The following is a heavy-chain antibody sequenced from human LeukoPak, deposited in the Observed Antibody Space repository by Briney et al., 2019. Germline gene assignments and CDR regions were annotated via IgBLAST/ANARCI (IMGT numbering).Heavy chain of an antibody. J-gene: IGHJ4*02. CDR1: GFTFSSYA. Sequence: GGSLRLSCAASGFTFSSYAMHWVRQAPGKGLEWVAVISYDGSNKYYADSVKGRFTISRDNSKNTLYLQMNSLRAEDTAVYYCARTITVTTFHFDYWGQGTLVTVSS. CDR2: ISYDGSNK. CDR3: ARTITVTTFHFDY. D-gene: IGHD4-11*01. V-gene: IGHV3-30-3*01.